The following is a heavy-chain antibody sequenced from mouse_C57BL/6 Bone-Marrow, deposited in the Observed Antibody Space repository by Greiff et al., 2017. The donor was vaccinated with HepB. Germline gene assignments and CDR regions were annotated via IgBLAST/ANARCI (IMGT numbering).Heavy chain of an antibody. J-gene: IGHJ4*01. CDR2: IYPGDGDT. D-gene: IGHD1-1*01. CDR3: ARHYYGSSKAMDY. CDR1: GYAFSSSW. Sequence: VQLQQSGPELVKPGASVKISCKASGYAFSSSWMNWVKQRPGKGLEWIGRIYPGDGDTNYNGKLKGKATLTADKSSSTAYMQLSSLTSEDSAVYFCARHYYGSSKAMDYWGQGTSVTVSS. V-gene: IGHV1-82*01.